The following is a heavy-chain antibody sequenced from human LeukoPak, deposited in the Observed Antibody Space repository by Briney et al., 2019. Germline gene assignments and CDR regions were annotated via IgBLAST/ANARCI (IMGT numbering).Heavy chain of an antibody. D-gene: IGHD3-22*01. CDR1: GGSVSSGSYY. CDR3: ASGSNYYDSSGYFNWFDP. Sequence: PSETLSLTCTVSGGSVSSGSYYWSWIRQPPGKGLEWIGYIYYSGSTNYNPSLKSRVTISVDTSKNQFSLKLSSVTAADTAVYYCASGSNYYDSSGYFNWFDPWGRGTLVTVSS. J-gene: IGHJ5*02. V-gene: IGHV4-61*01. CDR2: IYYSGST.